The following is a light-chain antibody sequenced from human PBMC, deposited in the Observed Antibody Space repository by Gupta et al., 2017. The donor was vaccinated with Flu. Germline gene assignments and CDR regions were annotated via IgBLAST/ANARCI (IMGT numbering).Light chain of an antibody. CDR2: AAS. J-gene: IGKJ4*01. CDR3: QQSYSTLLT. Sequence: DIQMTQSPSSLSASVGDRVTITCRASQSISSYLNWYQQKPGKAPKLLTYAASRLQSGVPSRFSGSGSGTDFTLTISSLQPEDFATYYCQQSYSTLLTFGGGTXVEIK. V-gene: IGKV1-39*01. CDR1: QSISSY.